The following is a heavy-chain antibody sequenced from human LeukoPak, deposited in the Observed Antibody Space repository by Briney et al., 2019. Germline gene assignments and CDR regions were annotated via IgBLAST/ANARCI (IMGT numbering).Heavy chain of an antibody. J-gene: IGHJ3*02. CDR1: GYTFTSYG. D-gene: IGHD3-22*01. CDR3: ASPYPRITMIVPDAFDI. V-gene: IGHV1-69*13. CDR2: IIPIFGTA. Sequence: SVKVSCKASGYTFTSYGISWVRQAPGQGLEWMGGIIPIFGTANYAQKFQGRVTITADESTSTAYMELSSLRSEDTAVYYCASPYPRITMIVPDAFDIWGQGTMVTVSS.